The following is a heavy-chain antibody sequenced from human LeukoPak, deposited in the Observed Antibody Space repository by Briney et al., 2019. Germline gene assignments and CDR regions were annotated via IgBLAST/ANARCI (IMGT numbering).Heavy chain of an antibody. CDR3: ARRGMQRDYFHGIDV. Sequence: PGRSLRLSCAASGFTFDDYAMHWVRQAPGKGLEWVSGISWNSGSIGYADSVKGRFTISRDNAKNSLYLQMNSLRAEDTALYYCARRGMQRDYFHGIDVWGQGTTVTVSS. D-gene: IGHD6-25*01. CDR1: GFTFDDYA. V-gene: IGHV3-9*01. J-gene: IGHJ6*02. CDR2: ISWNSGSI.